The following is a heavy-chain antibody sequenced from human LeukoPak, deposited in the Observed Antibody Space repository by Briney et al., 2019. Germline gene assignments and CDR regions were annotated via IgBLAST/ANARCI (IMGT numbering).Heavy chain of an antibody. CDR3: ARANFLYCSSTTCLFDY. CDR2: INPNDGDT. D-gene: IGHD2-2*01. Sequence: ASVKVSCKASGYTYTDYYMHWVRQAPGQGFEWMGWINPNDGDTNYAQKFQGRVTMTRDTSISTAHMEVSRLRSDDTAVYYCARANFLYCSSTTCLFDYWGQGTLVTVSS. CDR1: GYTYTDYY. J-gene: IGHJ4*02. V-gene: IGHV1-2*02.